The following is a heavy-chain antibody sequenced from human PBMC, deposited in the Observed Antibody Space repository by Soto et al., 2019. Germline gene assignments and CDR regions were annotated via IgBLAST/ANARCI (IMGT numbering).Heavy chain of an antibody. CDR2: IYYTGST. CDR3: ARDQYDFRSGSYYYAMEV. D-gene: IGHD3-3*01. CDR1: GGSISSGGYY. V-gene: IGHV4-61*08. Sequence: SETLSLTCTVSGGSISSGGYYWSWIRQHPGKGLEWIGYIYYTGSTNYNPSLKGRVTMSVDTSRDQVSLRLRSVTRADTAVYYCARDQYDFRSGSYYYAMEVWGQGTKVTVSS. J-gene: IGHJ6*02.